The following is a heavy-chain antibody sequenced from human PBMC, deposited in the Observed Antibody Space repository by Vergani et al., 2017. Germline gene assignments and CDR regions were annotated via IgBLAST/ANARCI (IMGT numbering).Heavy chain of an antibody. CDR2: IYYSGST. V-gene: IGHV4-31*03. CDR3: ARNPYCGGDCYSDAFDI. CDR1: GGSISSGGYY. J-gene: IGHJ3*02. Sequence: QVQLQESGPGLVKPSQILSLTCTVSGGSISSGGYYWSWIRQHPGKGLEWIGYIYYSGSTNYYPSLKSRVTISVDTSKNQFSLKLSSVTAADTAVYYCARNPYCGGDCYSDAFDIWGQGTMVTVSS. D-gene: IGHD2-21*02.